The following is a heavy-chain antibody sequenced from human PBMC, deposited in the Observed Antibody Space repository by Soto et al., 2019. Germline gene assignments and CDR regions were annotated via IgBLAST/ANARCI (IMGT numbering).Heavy chain of an antibody. Sequence: QLQLQESGPGLVKPSETLSLTCTVSGGSISSTSYYWVWIRQPPGKGLEWIGSFYYSGSTYYNPSLKSRVTISADTSENQFSLKLSSVTAADTAVYYCARQVVDGTGADAGSFDSWGQGTLVTVSS. CDR3: ARQVVDGTGADAGSFDS. CDR2: FYYSGST. V-gene: IGHV4-39*01. CDR1: GGSISSTSYY. D-gene: IGHD2-15*01. J-gene: IGHJ4*02.